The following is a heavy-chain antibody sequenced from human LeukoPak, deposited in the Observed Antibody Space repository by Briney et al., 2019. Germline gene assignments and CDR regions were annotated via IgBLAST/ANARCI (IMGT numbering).Heavy chain of an antibody. CDR1: GFTFSSYA. V-gene: IGHV3-23*01. J-gene: IGHJ4*02. CDR2: ISGSGGST. D-gene: IGHD6-19*01. Sequence: PGGSLRLSCAASGFTFSSYAMSWVRQAPGKGLEWVSAISGSGGSTYYADSVKGRFTISRDNSKNTLYLQMNSLRAEDTAVYYCARDVVEDSSGSRFYWGQGTLVTVSS. CDR3: ARDVVEDSSGSRFY.